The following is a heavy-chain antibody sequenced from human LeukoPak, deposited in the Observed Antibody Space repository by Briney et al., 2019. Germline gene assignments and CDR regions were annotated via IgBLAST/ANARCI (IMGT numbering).Heavy chain of an antibody. CDR3: ARGGFKFDYFDS. CDR1: GGSISTYY. V-gene: IGHV4-59*01. CDR2: IYYSGST. J-gene: IGHJ4*02. Sequence: PSETPSLTCTVSGGSISTYYWSWVRQPPGKGLEWIGYIYYSGSTNYNPSLKSRVTISVDTSKNQFSLKLSSVTAADTAVYYCARGGFKFDYFDSWGQGTLVTVSS. D-gene: IGHD2-15*01.